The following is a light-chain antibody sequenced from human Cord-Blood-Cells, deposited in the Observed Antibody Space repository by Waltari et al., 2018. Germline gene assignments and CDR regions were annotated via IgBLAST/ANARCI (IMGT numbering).Light chain of an antibody. CDR2: AAS. CDR1: QDISNY. CDR3: QQYDNRSPSVIT. V-gene: IGKV1-33*01. Sequence: DIQMTQSPSSLSASVGDRVTITCQASQDISNYLNWYQQKPGKAPKLLIYAASNLETGVPSRSCGSGCGTDFTFTISSLQPEDIEKYYCQQYDNRSPSVITFGPGTKVDIK. J-gene: IGKJ3*01.